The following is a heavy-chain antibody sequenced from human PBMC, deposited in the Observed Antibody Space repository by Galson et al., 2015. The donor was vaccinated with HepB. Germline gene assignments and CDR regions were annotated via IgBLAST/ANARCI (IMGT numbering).Heavy chain of an antibody. Sequence: SLRLSCAASGFTFSSYAMSWVRQAPGKGLEWVSAISGSGGSTYYADSVKGRFTISRDNSKNTLYLQMNSLRAEDTAVYYCAKDHGSRDFWSGYYTNGYNWFDPWGQGTLVTVSS. D-gene: IGHD3-3*01. CDR3: AKDHGSRDFWSGYYTNGYNWFDP. J-gene: IGHJ5*02. V-gene: IGHV3-23*01. CDR1: GFTFSSYA. CDR2: ISGSGGST.